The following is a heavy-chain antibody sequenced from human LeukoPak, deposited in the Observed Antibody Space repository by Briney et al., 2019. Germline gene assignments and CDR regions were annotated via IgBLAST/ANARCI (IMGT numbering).Heavy chain of an antibody. CDR3: ARDKNPTVFDY. CDR2: IKTETGET. Sequence: ASVRVSCKSSAYSFTDYYIRWVRQAPGQGLEWIGWIKTETGETNTAQKFQGRVTMTRDTTISTAYMEMTRLTSDDTAIYYCARDKNPTVFDYWGQGTLVTVSS. CDR1: AYSFTDYY. J-gene: IGHJ4*01. V-gene: IGHV1-2*02.